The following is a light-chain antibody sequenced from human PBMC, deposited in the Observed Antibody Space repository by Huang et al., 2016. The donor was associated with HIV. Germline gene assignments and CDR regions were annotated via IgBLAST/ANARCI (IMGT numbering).Light chain of an antibody. CDR2: DAS. CDR1: QNISKY. CDR3: QQRYSWPPLT. V-gene: IGKV3-11*01. Sequence: TVLTQSPATLSLSPGERATLSCRASQNISKYLAWYQQKPGQAPRLLIYDASNGATGIPARFSGSGSVTDFTLTITSLEPEDFAVYYCQQRYSWPPLTFGGGTKVEIK. J-gene: IGKJ4*01.